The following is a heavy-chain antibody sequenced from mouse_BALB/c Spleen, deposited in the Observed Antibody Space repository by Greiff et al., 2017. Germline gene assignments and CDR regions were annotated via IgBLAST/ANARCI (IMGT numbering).Heavy chain of an antibody. J-gene: IGHJ4*01. D-gene: IGHD2-4*01. Sequence: DVKLQESGPGLVQPSQSLSLTCTVTGYSITSDYAWNWIRQFPGNKLEWMGYISYSGSTSYNPSLKSRISITRDTSKNQFFLQLNSVTTEDTATYYCTRSTMITTRPSYAMDYWGQGTSVTVSS. CDR1: GYSITSDYA. CDR3: TRSTMITTRPSYAMDY. CDR2: ISYSGST. V-gene: IGHV3-2*02.